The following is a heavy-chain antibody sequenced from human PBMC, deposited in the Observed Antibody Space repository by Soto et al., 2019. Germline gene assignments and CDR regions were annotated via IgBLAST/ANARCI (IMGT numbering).Heavy chain of an antibody. CDR1: GGSISSSSYY. J-gene: IGHJ4*02. D-gene: IGHD3-22*01. CDR3: ASRRPYDSSGYHHPYYFDY. Sequence: QLQLQESGPGLVKPSETLSLTCTVSGGSISSSSYYWGWIRQPPGKGLEWIGSIYYSGSTYYNPSLKSRVTISVDTSKNQFSLKLSSVTAADTAVYYCASRRPYDSSGYHHPYYFDYWGQGTLVTVSS. CDR2: IYYSGST. V-gene: IGHV4-39*01.